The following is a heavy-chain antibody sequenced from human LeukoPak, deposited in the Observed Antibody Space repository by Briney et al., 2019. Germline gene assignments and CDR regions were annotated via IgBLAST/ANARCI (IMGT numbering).Heavy chain of an antibody. Sequence: GGSLRLSCAASGFSFSSYAMSWVRQAPGKGLEWVSSLSGIGGSTYHADSLKGRFTTSRDNSKNTLYLQMNILGAEDTAVYYCARRGYSYGEFEYWGQGTLVTVSS. J-gene: IGHJ4*02. CDR2: LSGIGGST. CDR3: ARRGYSYGEFEY. V-gene: IGHV3-23*01. CDR1: GFSFSSYA. D-gene: IGHD5-18*01.